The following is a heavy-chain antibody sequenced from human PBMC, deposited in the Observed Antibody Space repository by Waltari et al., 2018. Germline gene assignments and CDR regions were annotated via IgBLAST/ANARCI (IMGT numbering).Heavy chain of an antibody. CDR3: ASGSSISSPDGPYYYYYGMDV. J-gene: IGHJ6*02. Sequence: QVQLVQSGAEVKKPGSSVKVSCKASGGTFSSYAISWVRQAPGQGLEWMGGIIPIVGTANYAQKFQGRVTITTDESTSTAYMELSSLRSEDTAVYYCASGSSISSPDGPYYYYYGMDVWGQGTTVTVSS. D-gene: IGHD6-6*01. CDR1: GGTFSSYA. CDR2: IIPIVGTA. V-gene: IGHV1-69*05.